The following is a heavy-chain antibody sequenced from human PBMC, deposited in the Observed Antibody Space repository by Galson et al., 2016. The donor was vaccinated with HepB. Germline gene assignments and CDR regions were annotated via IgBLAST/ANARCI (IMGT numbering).Heavy chain of an antibody. CDR1: GGSVSDYY. D-gene: IGHD1-14*01. J-gene: IGHJ6*02. CDR3: PRARQPSRYHGLHV. Sequence: ETLSLTCTVSGGSVSDYYWSWIRQPPGKGLEWIGYIYNSGSTNYNTSLKRRVTISIDTPKNQFSLKVSSVTAADPAVYYCPRARQPSRYHGLHVWGQGTTVTVAS. CDR2: IYNSGST. V-gene: IGHV4-59*02.